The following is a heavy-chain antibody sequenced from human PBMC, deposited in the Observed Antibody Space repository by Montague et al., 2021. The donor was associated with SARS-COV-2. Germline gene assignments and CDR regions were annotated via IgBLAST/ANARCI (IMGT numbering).Heavy chain of an antibody. J-gene: IGHJ3*02. V-gene: IGHV3-74*03. CDR2: INGDATTT. CDR1: GFTLGYTW. CDR3: VKDRGTPDAFDM. Sequence: SRRLSLSASGFTLGYTWMHWVRQAPGKGLVWISHINGDATTTKYADSVKGRFTISRDNAKSTLYLQLDSLRAEDTAVYYCVKDRGTPDAFDMWGQGTMVTVSS. D-gene: IGHD3-10*01.